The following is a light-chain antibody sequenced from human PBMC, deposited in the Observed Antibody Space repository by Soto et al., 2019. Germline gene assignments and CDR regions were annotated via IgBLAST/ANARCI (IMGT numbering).Light chain of an antibody. CDR1: QSISSW. V-gene: IGKV1-5*03. Sequence: DIQMTQSPSTLSASVGDRVAITCRASQSISSWLAWYQQKPGKAPNLLIYKASSLERGVPSRFSGSGSGNEFTLTISSLQPDEFATYYCQQYNSYPLTFGGGTKVEIK. CDR2: KAS. J-gene: IGKJ4*01. CDR3: QQYNSYPLT.